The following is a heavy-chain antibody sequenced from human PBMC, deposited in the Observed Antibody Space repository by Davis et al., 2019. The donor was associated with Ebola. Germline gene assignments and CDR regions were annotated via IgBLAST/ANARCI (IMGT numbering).Heavy chain of an antibody. Sequence: GESLKISCAASGFTFSSYWMSWVRQAPGKGLEWVANIKQDGSEKYYVDSVKGRFTISRDNSKNTLYLQMNGLRAEDSVVYYCARDRSPVVVVGVGGGALDYWGQGALVTVSS. J-gene: IGHJ4*02. CDR1: GFTFSSYW. CDR3: ARDRSPVVVVGVGGGALDY. V-gene: IGHV3-7*01. D-gene: IGHD2-15*01. CDR2: IKQDGSEK.